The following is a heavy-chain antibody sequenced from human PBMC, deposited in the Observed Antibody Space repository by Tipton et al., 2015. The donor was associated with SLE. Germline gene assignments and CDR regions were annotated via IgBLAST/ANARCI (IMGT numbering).Heavy chain of an antibody. J-gene: IGHJ3*02. V-gene: IGHV3-9*01. Sequence: SLRLSCAASGFTFDDYAMHWVRQAPGKGLEWVSGISWNSGSIGHADSVNGRFTISRDNAKNSLYLQMNSLRAEDTALYYCAKGYAEAFDIWGQGTMVTVSS. CDR3: AKGYAEAFDI. D-gene: IGHD5-12*01. CDR1: GFTFDDYA. CDR2: ISWNSGSI.